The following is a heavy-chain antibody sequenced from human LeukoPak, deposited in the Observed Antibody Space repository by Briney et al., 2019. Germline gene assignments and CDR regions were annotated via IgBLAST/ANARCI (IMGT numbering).Heavy chain of an antibody. Sequence: ASVKVSCKTSAFTFTEYYIHWVRQAPGQGLEWLAWINPKSGATNSTQKFQGRVTMTRDTSISTAYMELSRLRSDDTAVYYCARGYGDYVYYYYYYYMDVWGKGTTVTVSS. CDR1: AFTFTEYY. V-gene: IGHV1-2*02. CDR3: ARGYGDYVYYYYYYYMDV. CDR2: INPKSGAT. J-gene: IGHJ6*03. D-gene: IGHD4-17*01.